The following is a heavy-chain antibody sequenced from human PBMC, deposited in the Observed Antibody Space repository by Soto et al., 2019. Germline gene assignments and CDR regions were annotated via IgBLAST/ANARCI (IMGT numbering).Heavy chain of an antibody. V-gene: IGHV1-18*01. CDR2: ISAYNGNT. Sequence: QVQLVQSGAEVKKPGASVKVSCKASGYTFTSYGISWVRQAPGQGLEWMGWISAYNGNTNYAKKLQDRVTMTTETSTSTGDMELWSLRSGDTAVEHCARGATEEALDYWGQGTLVTVSS. CDR3: ARGATEEALDY. CDR1: GYTFTSYG. J-gene: IGHJ4*02.